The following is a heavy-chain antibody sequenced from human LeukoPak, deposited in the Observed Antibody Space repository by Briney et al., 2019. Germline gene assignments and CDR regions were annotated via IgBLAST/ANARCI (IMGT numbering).Heavy chain of an antibody. CDR1: GSTFSSYA. CDR2: ISGSGGST. CDR3: AKDPRGAYYYGSGSHNDY. Sequence: GGSLRLSCAASGSTFSSYAMSWVRQAPGKGLEWVSAISGSGGSTYYADSVKGRFTISRDNSKNTLYLQMNSLRAEDTAVYYCAKDPRGAYYYGSGSHNDYWGQGTLVTVSS. D-gene: IGHD3-10*01. J-gene: IGHJ4*02. V-gene: IGHV3-23*01.